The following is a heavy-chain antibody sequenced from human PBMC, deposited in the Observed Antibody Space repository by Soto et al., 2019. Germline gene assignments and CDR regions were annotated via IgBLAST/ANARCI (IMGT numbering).Heavy chain of an antibody. CDR2: ISWNSAKI. J-gene: IGHJ4*02. D-gene: IGHD3-22*01. V-gene: IGHV3-9*01. CDR3: TKDKGSGDYWAFDY. Sequence: DVQLVESGGGLVQPGRSLRLSCAASGFTFDDYAMNWVRQAPGKGLEWVSGISWNSAKIDYADSVKGRFTISRDNAKNSLYLQMNSLRAEDTALYYWTKDKGSGDYWAFDYWGQGTLVTVSS. CDR1: GFTFDDYA.